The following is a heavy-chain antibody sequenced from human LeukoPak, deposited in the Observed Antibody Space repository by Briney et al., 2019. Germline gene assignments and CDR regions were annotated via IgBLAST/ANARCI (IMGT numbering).Heavy chain of an antibody. J-gene: IGHJ4*02. CDR3: ARVSGTAMITL. CDR2: IYYSGST. Sequence: SETLSLTCTVSGGSISSYYWSWIRQPPGKGLEWIGYIYYSGSTNYNPSLKSRVTISVDTSKNQFSLKLSSVTAADTAIYYCARVSGTAMITLWGQGTLVTVSS. D-gene: IGHD3-10*01. V-gene: IGHV4-59*01. CDR1: GGSISSYY.